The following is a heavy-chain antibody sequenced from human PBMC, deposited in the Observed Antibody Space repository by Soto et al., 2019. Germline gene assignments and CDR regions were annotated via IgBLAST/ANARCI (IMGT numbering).Heavy chain of an antibody. CDR2: ISSSSSTI. CDR1: GFTFSSYS. CDR3: ARDKYDINYYYGMDV. Sequence: EVQLVESGGGLVQPGGSLRLSCAASGFTFSSYSMNWVRQAPGKGLEWVSYISSSSSTIYYADSVKGRFTISRDNAKNSLYLQMNSLRDEDTAVYYCARDKYDINYYYGMDVWGQGTTVTASS. D-gene: IGHD3-9*01. V-gene: IGHV3-48*02. J-gene: IGHJ6*02.